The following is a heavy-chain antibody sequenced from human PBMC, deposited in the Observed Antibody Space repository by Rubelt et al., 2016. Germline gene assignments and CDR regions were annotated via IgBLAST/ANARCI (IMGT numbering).Heavy chain of an antibody. CDR1: GGSIDRSTW. V-gene: IGHV4-4*02. CDR2: INHSGIT. D-gene: IGHD2/OR15-2a*01. CDR3: ANNKVLGEVLRDDAFDV. J-gene: IGHJ3*01. Sequence: QVQLQESGPGLVKPSGTLSLTCAVSGGSIDRSTWWNWVRPSPGKGLEWLGEINHSGITHYNPSLQSRTTITVDQSKKQFSLKLSSVPAADTAVYFCANNKVLGEVLRDDAFDVWGQGTMVTVSS.